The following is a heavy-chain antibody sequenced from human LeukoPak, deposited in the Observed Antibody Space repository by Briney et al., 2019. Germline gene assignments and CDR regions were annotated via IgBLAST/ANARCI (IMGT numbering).Heavy chain of an antibody. CDR2: IRYDGSNK. CDR3: ARDGYCSGGSCYSPGDV. D-gene: IGHD2-15*01. Sequence: PGGSLRLSCAASGFTFSSYGMHWVRQAPGKGLEWVAFIRYDGSNKYYADSVKGRFTISRDNSKNTLYLQMNSLRAEDTAVYYCARDGYCSGGSCYSPGDVWGQGTTVTVSS. CDR1: GFTFSSYG. J-gene: IGHJ6*02. V-gene: IGHV3-30*02.